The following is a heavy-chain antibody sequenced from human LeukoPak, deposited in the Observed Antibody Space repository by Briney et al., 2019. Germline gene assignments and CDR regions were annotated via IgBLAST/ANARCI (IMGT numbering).Heavy chain of an antibody. CDR2: ISSSSSTR. D-gene: IGHD3-3*01. J-gene: IGHJ6*03. Sequence: GGLLIPCCAASVFTFSCYSMKGGRDAPGERVGWASYISSSSSTRYYSDSVKGRFTISRDNAKNSLYLQMKSLRAEDTAVYYCARDNDFWSGYMDYWGKGTTVTVSS. CDR3: ARDNDFWSGYMDY. CDR1: VFTFSCYS. V-gene: IGHV3-48*04.